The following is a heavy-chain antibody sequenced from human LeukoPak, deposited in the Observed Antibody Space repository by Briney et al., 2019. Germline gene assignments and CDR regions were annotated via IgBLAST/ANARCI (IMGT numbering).Heavy chain of an antibody. CDR1: GYIFTGYY. D-gene: IGHD4-17*01. CDR2: INPNSGGT. V-gene: IGHV1-2*02. J-gene: IGHJ4*02. Sequence: ASVKVSCKASGYIFTGYYMHWVRQAPGQGLEWMGWINPNSGGTNYAQKFQDRVTMTRDTSISTAYMELSRLRSDDTAVYYCAREDYGDRRYSNWGQGALVTVSS. CDR3: AREDYGDRRYSN.